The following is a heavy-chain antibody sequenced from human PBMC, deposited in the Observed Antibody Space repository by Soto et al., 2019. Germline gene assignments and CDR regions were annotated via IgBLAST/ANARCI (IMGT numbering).Heavy chain of an antibody. Sequence: PSETLSLTCAVSGGSISSSNWWSWVRQPPGKGLEWIGEIYHSGSTNYNPSLKSRVTISVDKSKNQFSLKLSSVTAADTAVYYCARGLWFGEETREIDYYYGMDVWGQGTTVTVSS. CDR2: IYHSGST. CDR3: ARGLWFGEETREIDYYYGMDV. CDR1: GGSISSSNW. D-gene: IGHD3-10*01. V-gene: IGHV4-4*02. J-gene: IGHJ6*02.